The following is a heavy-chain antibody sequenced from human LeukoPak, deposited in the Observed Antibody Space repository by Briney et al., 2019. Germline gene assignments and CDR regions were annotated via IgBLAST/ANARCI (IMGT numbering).Heavy chain of an antibody. V-gene: IGHV1-2*02. CDR2: INPNSGGT. Sequence: ASVKVSCKASGYTFTGYYMHWVRQAPGQGLEWMGWINPNSGGTNYAQKFQGRVTMTRDTSISTAYMELSRLRSDDTAVYYCARSYYDFWSGYSFDCWGQGTLVTVSS. D-gene: IGHD3-3*01. CDR3: ARSYYDFWSGYSFDC. CDR1: GYTFTGYY. J-gene: IGHJ4*02.